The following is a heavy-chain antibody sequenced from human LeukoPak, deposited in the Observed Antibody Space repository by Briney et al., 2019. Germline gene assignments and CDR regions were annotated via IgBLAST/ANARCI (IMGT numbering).Heavy chain of an antibody. D-gene: IGHD5-18*01. CDR2: IYYSGST. V-gene: IGHV4-59*12. J-gene: IGHJ4*02. CDR3: ARGAMVNFDY. Sequence: SETLSLTCTVSGGSISSYYWSWIRQPPGKGLEWIGYIYYSGSTNYNPSLKSRVTISVDTSKNQFSLKLSSVTAADTAVYYCARGAMVNFDYWGQGTLVTVSS. CDR1: GGSISSYY.